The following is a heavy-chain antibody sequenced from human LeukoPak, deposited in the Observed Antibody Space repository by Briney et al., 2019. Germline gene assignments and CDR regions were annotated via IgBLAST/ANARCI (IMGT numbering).Heavy chain of an antibody. CDR3: ARGQEFDDGVFDS. CDR1: GFTFSSYA. V-gene: IGHV3-30*03. J-gene: IGHJ4*02. D-gene: IGHD1-1*01. Sequence: GGSLRLSCAASGFTFSSYAMSWVRQAPGKGLEWVAVISYDGGNKYSADSVKGRFTISRDNSKNTVYLQMNSLRVEDTAIYYCARGQEFDDGVFDSWGQGTLVTVSS. CDR2: ISYDGGNK.